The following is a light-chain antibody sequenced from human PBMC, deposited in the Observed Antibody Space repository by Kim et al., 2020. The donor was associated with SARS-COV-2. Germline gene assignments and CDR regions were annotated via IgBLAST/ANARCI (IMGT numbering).Light chain of an antibody. V-gene: IGKV1-5*01. CDR3: QQYNAYSWM. CDR2: DAS. Sequence: DIQMTQSPSTLSAPVGDRVTITCRASQSISSWLAWYQQKPGTAPKLLIYDASSLQSGVPSRFSGGGSGTEFTLTISSLQPDDFATYYCQQYNAYSWMFGQGTKVDIK. CDR1: QSISSW. J-gene: IGKJ1*01.